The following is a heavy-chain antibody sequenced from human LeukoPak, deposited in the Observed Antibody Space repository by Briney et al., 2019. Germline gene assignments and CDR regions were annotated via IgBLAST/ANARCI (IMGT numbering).Heavy chain of an antibody. CDR2: ISYDGSNK. V-gene: IGHV3-30-3*01. CDR3: AKATPFWSGPLCDY. J-gene: IGHJ4*02. D-gene: IGHD3-3*01. Sequence: PGRSLRLSCAASGFTFSSYAMHWVRQAPGKGLEWVAVISYDGSNKYYADSVKGRFTISRDNSKNTLYLQMNSLRAEDTAVYYCAKATPFWSGPLCDYWGQGTLVTVSS. CDR1: GFTFSSYA.